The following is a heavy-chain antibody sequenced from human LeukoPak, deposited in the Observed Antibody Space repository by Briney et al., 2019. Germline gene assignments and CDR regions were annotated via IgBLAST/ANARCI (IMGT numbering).Heavy chain of an antibody. CDR1: GGSIRSSGYY. CDR3: ERSSAGRVDY. V-gene: IGHV4-39*01. J-gene: IGHJ4*02. D-gene: IGHD6-6*01. Sequence: SETLSLTCTVSGGSIRSSGYYWGWVRQPPGKGLEWIGSMDYSGTSYYNPSPSLKSRVIVSVDTSKSQFSLKLNSVTAAGTAMYYCERSSAGRVDYWGQGILVIVSS. CDR2: MDYSGTS.